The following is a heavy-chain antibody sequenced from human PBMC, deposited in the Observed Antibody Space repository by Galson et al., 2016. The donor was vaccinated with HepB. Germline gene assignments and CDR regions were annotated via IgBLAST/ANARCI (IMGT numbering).Heavy chain of an antibody. CDR1: GYTYSDYT. V-gene: IGHV1-3*01. CDR2: INAGNGVT. J-gene: IGHJ4*02. D-gene: IGHD1-7*01. Sequence: SVKVSCKASGYTYSDYTIHRVRQAPGQGPEWMGCINAGNGVTKSSQKFQGRVTITRDASANTAYMEVTSLRSGDTALYFCASSAHIGNFYPFHYWGQGTLVTVSS. CDR3: ASSAHIGNFYPFHY.